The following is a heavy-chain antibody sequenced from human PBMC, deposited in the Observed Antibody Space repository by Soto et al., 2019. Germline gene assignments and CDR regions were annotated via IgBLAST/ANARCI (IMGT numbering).Heavy chain of an antibody. D-gene: IGHD1-1*01. J-gene: IGHJ5*02. V-gene: IGHV3-23*01. CDR3: SKGEMSTIRNSFDP. CDR1: GFNTRFYS. Sequence: VGSLRLSCTASGFNTRFYSMSWVRQTPGKGLEWVAALSRSGGATYYADSVRGRFTISRDASKDTSFLQMRNLRAEDTAIYYCSKGEMSTIRNSFDPWGQGTLVTVSS. CDR2: LSRSGGAT.